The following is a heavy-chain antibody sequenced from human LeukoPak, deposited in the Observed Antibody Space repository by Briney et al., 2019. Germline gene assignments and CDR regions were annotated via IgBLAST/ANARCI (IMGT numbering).Heavy chain of an antibody. J-gene: IGHJ4*02. CDR2: ISGYNGNT. V-gene: IGHV1-18*01. CDR3: ARDRFGELLPPGPFDY. D-gene: IGHD3-10*01. Sequence: GASVKVSCKASGYTFTSYAMNWVRQAPGQGLEWMGWISGYNGNTKYAQKLQDRVTMTTDTSTNTAYMELRSLRSDDTAVYYCARDRFGELLPPGPFDYWGQGTLVTVSS. CDR1: GYTFTSYA.